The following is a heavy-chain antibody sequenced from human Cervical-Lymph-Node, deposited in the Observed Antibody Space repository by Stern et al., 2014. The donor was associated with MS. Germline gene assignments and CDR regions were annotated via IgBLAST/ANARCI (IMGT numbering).Heavy chain of an antibody. Sequence: VQLVESGAEVKKPGASVKVSCKASGYTFTGYFMHWVRQAPGQGLEWMGRINPHSGGTEYAQKFQGRVTMTSDTSISTAYMELSRLRSYDNAVYYCARSAIEIAAPGHFDYWGQGTLVTVSS. V-gene: IGHV1-2*06. CDR2: INPHSGGT. D-gene: IGHD6-13*01. CDR3: ARSAIEIAAPGHFDY. J-gene: IGHJ4*02. CDR1: GYTFTGYF.